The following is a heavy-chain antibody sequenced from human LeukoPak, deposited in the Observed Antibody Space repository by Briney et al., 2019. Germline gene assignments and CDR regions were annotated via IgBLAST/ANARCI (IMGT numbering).Heavy chain of an antibody. J-gene: IGHJ3*02. V-gene: IGHV3-53*01. CDR1: GFTVSSNY. CDR3: ARYCSGTSCYVDAFDI. D-gene: IGHD2-2*01. CDR2: IYSGGST. Sequence: GSLRLSCAASGFTVSSNYMSWVRQAPRKGLEWVSVIYSGGSTYYADSVKGRFTISRDNSKNTLYLQMNSLRAEDTAVYYCARYCSGTSCYVDAFDIWGQGTMVTVSS.